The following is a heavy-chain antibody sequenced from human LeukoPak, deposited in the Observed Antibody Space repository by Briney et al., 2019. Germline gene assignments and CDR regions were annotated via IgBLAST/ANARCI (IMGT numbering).Heavy chain of an antibody. V-gene: IGHV1-69*04. J-gene: IGHJ4*02. Sequence: SVKVSCKASGGTFSSYAISWVRQAPGQGLEWMGRIIPILGIANYAQKFQGRVTITADKSTSTAYMELSSLRSEDTAVYYCAGVIAVAGTVDYWGQGTLVTVSS. CDR3: AGVIAVAGTVDY. CDR1: GGTFSSYA. D-gene: IGHD6-19*01. CDR2: IIPILGIA.